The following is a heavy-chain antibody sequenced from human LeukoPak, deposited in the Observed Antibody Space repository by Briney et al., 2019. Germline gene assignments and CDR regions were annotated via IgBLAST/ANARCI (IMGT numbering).Heavy chain of an antibody. Sequence: GGALRLSCAASGFTLSRYWMSWVRQAPRKGLEGVAKMKQDGSEKNYVHSLKGRFTISRDNAETSLHLQMNSLRAEDTAVYYCARDFNYYDSSVNYFDYWGQGTLVTVSS. D-gene: IGHD3-22*01. CDR2: MKQDGSEK. CDR1: GFTLSRYW. V-gene: IGHV3-7*01. CDR3: ARDFNYYDSSVNYFDY. J-gene: IGHJ4*02.